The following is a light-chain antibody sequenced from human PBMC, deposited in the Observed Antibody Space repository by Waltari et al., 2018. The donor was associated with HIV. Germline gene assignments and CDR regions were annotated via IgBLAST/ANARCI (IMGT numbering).Light chain of an antibody. J-gene: IGLJ2*01. CDR1: AWPNNY. CDR2: EDS. CDR3: YSTDSSGFGV. V-gene: IGLV3-10*01. Sequence: SYDLTKPPSASVSPGQPARITCSGVAWPNNYASWYPQKSGQAPVLVIYEDSKRPSGIPERLSGSRSGTMATLTISGAQVEDEGDYHCYSTDSSGFGVFGGGTKLTVL.